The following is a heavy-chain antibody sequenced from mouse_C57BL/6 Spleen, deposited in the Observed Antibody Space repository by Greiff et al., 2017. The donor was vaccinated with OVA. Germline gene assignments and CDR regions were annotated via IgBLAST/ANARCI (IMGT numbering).Heavy chain of an antibody. V-gene: IGHV1-9*01. CDR3: ARWPGDGYEEYFDY. Sequence: VQLQQSGAELMKPGASVKLSCKATGYTFTGYWIEWVKQTPGHGLEWIGEILPGSGSTNYNEKFKGKATFTADTASNTAYMQLSSLTTEDSAIYYCARWPGDGYEEYFDYWGQGTTLTVSA. D-gene: IGHD2-2*01. CDR1: GYTFTGYW. J-gene: IGHJ2*01. CDR2: ILPGSGST.